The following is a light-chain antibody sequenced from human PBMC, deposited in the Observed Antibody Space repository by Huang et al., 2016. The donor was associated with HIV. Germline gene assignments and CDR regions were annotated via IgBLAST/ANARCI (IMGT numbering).Light chain of an antibody. CDR1: QSVGSN. Sequence: ILMTQSPATLSVSPGERATLSCRSSQSVGSNLAWYQQKPGQAPRRLISTASTRAAGIPARFSGSGSGTEFALTISSLQSEDFAVYYCQQYNNWPLTFGGGTKVEIK. J-gene: IGKJ4*01. CDR3: QQYNNWPLT. V-gene: IGKV3-15*01. CDR2: TAS.